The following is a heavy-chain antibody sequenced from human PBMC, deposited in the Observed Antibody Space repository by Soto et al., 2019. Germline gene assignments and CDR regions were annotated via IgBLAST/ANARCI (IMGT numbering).Heavy chain of an antibody. Sequence: QVQLVQSGAEVKKPGSSVKVSCKASGGTFSSYAISWVRQAPGQGLEWMGGIIPILGTANYAQKFQGRVTITADKSTSTAYMELSSLRSEDTAVYYCASPDFWSGYEFPSSGMDVWGQGTTVTVSS. CDR2: IIPILGTA. CDR3: ASPDFWSGYEFPSSGMDV. J-gene: IGHJ6*02. D-gene: IGHD3-3*01. V-gene: IGHV1-69*06. CDR1: GGTFSSYA.